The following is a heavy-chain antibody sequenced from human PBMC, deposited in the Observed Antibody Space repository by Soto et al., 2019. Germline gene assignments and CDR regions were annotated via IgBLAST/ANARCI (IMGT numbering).Heavy chain of an antibody. D-gene: IGHD1-26*01. CDR2: IWYDGSNK. Sequence: GGSLRLSCAASGFTFSSYGMHWVRQAPGKGLEWVAVIWYDGSNKYYADSVKGRFTISRDNSKNTLYLQRNSLRAEDTAVYYCARANRWELLGAFDIWGQGTMVTVS. V-gene: IGHV3-33*01. CDR3: ARANRWELLGAFDI. CDR1: GFTFSSYG. J-gene: IGHJ3*02.